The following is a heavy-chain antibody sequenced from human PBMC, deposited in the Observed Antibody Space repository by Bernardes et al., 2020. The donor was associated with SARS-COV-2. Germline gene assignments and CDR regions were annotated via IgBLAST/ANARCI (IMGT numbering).Heavy chain of an antibody. Sequence: SETLSLTCTVSGGSFGSNNWWSWVRQSPGKGLEWIGEIYHSGATYYNPSLGSRVTISVDMSKNLLSLTLTSVTAADTAVYYCARDSSVSSRGYFDYWGRGILATVSS. D-gene: IGHD2-2*01. J-gene: IGHJ4*02. CDR2: IYHSGAT. CDR3: ARDSSVSSRGYFDY. V-gene: IGHV4-4*02. CDR1: GGSFGSNNW.